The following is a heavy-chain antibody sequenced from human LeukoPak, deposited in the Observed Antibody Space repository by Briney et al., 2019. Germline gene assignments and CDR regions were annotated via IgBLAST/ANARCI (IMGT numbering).Heavy chain of an antibody. J-gene: IGHJ5*02. V-gene: IGHV1-2*02. CDR1: GYTFTGYY. Sequence: ASVNVSCKASGYTFTGYYIHWVRQAPGQGLEWMGWINPNSGDTNYAQKFQGRVTMTRDTSFSTAYMESSRLTSDDTAVYYCAVGYNYGKNWFVPWGQGTLVTVSS. CDR3: AVGYNYGKNWFVP. D-gene: IGHD5-18*01. CDR2: INPNSGDT.